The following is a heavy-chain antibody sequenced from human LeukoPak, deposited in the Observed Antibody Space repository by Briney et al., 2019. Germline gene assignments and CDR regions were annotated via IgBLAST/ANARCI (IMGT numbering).Heavy chain of an antibody. Sequence: ASVRVSCKASGYTFTGYYMHWVRQAPGQGLEWMGWINPNSGGTNYAQKFQGRVTTTRDTSISTAYMELSRLRSDDTAVYYCASIDFSGSYFYFDYWGQGTLVTVSS. CDR3: ASIDFSGSYFYFDY. V-gene: IGHV1-2*02. CDR2: INPNSGGT. D-gene: IGHD1-26*01. CDR1: GYTFTGYY. J-gene: IGHJ4*02.